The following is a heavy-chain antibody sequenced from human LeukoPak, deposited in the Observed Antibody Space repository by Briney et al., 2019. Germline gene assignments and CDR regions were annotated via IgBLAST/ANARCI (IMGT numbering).Heavy chain of an antibody. J-gene: IGHJ4*02. V-gene: IGHV3-23*01. CDR2: ISGSAHTT. Sequence: VSGISGSAHTTYSADSVKGRFTISRDNSKNTLFLQMNSLRADDTAVYYCAKDTPRPPSYWGQGTLVTVSS. CDR3: AKDTPRPPSY.